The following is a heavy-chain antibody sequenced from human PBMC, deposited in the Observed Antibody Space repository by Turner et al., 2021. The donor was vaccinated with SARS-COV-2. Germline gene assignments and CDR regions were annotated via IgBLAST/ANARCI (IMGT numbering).Heavy chain of an antibody. Sequence: EVQLVESGVGLVQPGGSLRLSCAASGFTFSSYWMHWVRQAPGQGLMWVSRIDTDGSTTSYADSVKGRFTISRDNAKNTLYLQMNSLRAEDTAVYYCAISRSFDYWGQGTLVTVSS. J-gene: IGHJ4*02. CDR1: GFTFSSYW. D-gene: IGHD6-13*01. CDR2: IDTDGSTT. V-gene: IGHV3-74*01. CDR3: AISRSFDY.